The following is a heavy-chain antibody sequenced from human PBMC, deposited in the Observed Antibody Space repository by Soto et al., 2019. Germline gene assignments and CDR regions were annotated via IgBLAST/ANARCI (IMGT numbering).Heavy chain of an antibody. CDR3: ARARSSTMIVVTNHRYFDL. J-gene: IGHJ2*01. Sequence: QPGGSLRLSCAAAGLTVSGNYMTWVGRAPGKGLEWVSLLYSGGTEYYADSVRGRFTISRDNSKNTLYLQMNSLRVEDTAVYFCARARSSTMIVVTNHRYFDLWGPGTLVTVSS. V-gene: IGHV3-53*01. D-gene: IGHD3-22*01. CDR2: LYSGGTE. CDR1: GLTVSGNY.